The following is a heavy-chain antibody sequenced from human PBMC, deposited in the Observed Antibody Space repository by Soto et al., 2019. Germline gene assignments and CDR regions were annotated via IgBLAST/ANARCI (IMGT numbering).Heavy chain of an antibody. CDR2: ISAYYGNT. CDR3: AVGGYCSSASCPNY. J-gene: IGHJ4*02. V-gene: IGHV1-18*01. D-gene: IGHD2-2*01. Sequence: QVQLVQSGADVKKPGASVKVSCKASGYTFTTYGISWVRQAPGQGLEWMGWISAYYGNTNSAQKFQGRVTMTTDTSTSTAYMELRSLRSDDTAVYYCAVGGYCSSASCPNYWGQGTLVTVSS. CDR1: GYTFTTYG.